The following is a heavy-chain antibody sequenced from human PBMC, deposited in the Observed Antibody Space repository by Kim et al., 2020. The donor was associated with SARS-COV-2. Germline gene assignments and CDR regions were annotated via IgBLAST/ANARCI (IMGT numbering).Heavy chain of an antibody. Sequence: LKSGVTISVETSKNQFSLKLSSVTAAETAVYYCARGKGYYDSSGYAWFDPWGQGTLVTVSS. J-gene: IGHJ5*02. D-gene: IGHD3-22*01. V-gene: IGHV4-31*02. CDR3: ARGKGYYDSSGYAWFDP.